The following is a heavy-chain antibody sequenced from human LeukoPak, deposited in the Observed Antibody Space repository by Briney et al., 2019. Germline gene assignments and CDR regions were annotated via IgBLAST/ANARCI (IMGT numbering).Heavy chain of an antibody. CDR3: ASGYRVREFDY. D-gene: IGHD5-12*01. J-gene: IGHJ4*02. V-gene: IGHV3-48*04. CDR2: ISSSSSTI. Sequence: GGSLRLSCAASGFTFSSYSMNWVRQAPGKGLEWVSYISSSSSTIYYADSVKGRFTISRDNAKNSLYLQMNSLRAEDTAVYYCASGYRVREFDYWGQGTLVTASS. CDR1: GFTFSSYS.